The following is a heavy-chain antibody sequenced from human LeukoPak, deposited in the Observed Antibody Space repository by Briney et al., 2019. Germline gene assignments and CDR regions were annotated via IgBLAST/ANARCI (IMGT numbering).Heavy chain of an antibody. V-gene: IGHV3-74*01. J-gene: IGHJ4*02. CDR2: INSDASST. CDR1: GFSFSSYW. Sequence: PGGSLRLSCAASGFSFSSYWMHWVRHAPGKGLVWVSRINSDASSTNYADSVKGRFTISRDNAKSTLYLQMNSLRAEDTAVYYCTRAQGSHGGDFDYWGQGTLVTVSS. CDR3: TRAQGSHGGDFDY.